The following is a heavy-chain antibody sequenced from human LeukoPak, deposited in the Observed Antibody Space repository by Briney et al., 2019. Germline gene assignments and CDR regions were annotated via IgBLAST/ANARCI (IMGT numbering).Heavy chain of an antibody. CDR3: ARGDYYDSSGLLTD. Sequence: ASVKVSCKASGYTFTGYYMHWVRQAPGQGLEWMGWINPNSGGTNYPQKFQGRVTMTRDTSISTAYMELSRLRSDDTAVYYCARGDYYDSSGLLTDWGQGTLVTVSS. D-gene: IGHD3-22*01. V-gene: IGHV1-2*02. CDR1: GYTFTGYY. CDR2: INPNSGGT. J-gene: IGHJ4*02.